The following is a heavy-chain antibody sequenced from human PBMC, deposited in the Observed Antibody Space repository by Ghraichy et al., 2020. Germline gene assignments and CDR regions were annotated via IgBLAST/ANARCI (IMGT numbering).Heavy chain of an antibody. CDR1: GFTFSSYA. CDR3: AKDKGNPNWYFDL. J-gene: IGHJ2*01. V-gene: IGHV3-23*01. CDR2: ISGSGAST. D-gene: IGHD2/OR15-2a*01. Sequence: GESLNISCAASGFTFSSYAMSWVRQAPGKGLEWVSTISGSGASTYYADSVKGRFTISRDNSKSTLSLQMSSLRAEDTAVYYCAKDKGNPNWYFDLWGRGTLVTVSS.